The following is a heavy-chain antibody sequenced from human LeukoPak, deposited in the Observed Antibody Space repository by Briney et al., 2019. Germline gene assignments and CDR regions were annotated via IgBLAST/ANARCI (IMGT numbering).Heavy chain of an antibody. CDR3: ARGSYGSNWFDP. CDR1: GGSISSGGYY. J-gene: IGHJ5*02. V-gene: IGHV4-61*08. D-gene: IGHD5-18*01. CDR2: IYYSGST. Sequence: SETLSLTCTVSGGSISSGGYYWSWIRQHPGTGLEWIGYIYYSGSTNYNPSLKSRVTISVDTPKNQFSLKLSSVTAADTAVYYCARGSYGSNWFDPWGQGTLVTVSS.